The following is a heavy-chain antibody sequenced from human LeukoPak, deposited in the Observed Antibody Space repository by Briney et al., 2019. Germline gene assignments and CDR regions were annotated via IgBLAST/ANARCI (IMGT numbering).Heavy chain of an antibody. CDR3: ARYYCPNGVCSGLDH. Sequence: PSETLSLTCAVSGGSISSGDYSWSWVRQPPGKGLEWIGYIYHSGSTYSNPSLKSRVTISVDRSKNQFSLKLSSVTAADTAVYFCARYYCPNGVCSGLDHWGQGALVTVSS. CDR1: GGSISSGDYS. D-gene: IGHD2-8*01. CDR2: IYHSGST. V-gene: IGHV4-30-2*01. J-gene: IGHJ4*02.